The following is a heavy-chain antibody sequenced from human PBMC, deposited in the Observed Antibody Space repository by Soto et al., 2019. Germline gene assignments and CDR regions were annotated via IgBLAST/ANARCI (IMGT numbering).Heavy chain of an antibody. D-gene: IGHD2-8*01. J-gene: IGHJ5*02. CDR1: GFTFSSYE. Sequence: GGSLRLSCAASGFTFSSYEMNWVRQATGKGLEWVSYISSSGSTIYYADSVKGRFTISRDNAKNSLYLQMNSLRAEDTAVYYCARDRDCTNGVCYSHWFDPWGQGTLVTVSS. V-gene: IGHV3-48*03. CDR2: ISSSGSTI. CDR3: ARDRDCTNGVCYSHWFDP.